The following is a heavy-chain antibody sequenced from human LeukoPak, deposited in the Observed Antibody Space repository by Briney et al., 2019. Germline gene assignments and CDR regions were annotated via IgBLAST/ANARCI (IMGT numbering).Heavy chain of an antibody. J-gene: IGHJ6*03. V-gene: IGHV1-18*01. CDR3: ARGVLRFLEWQPKNYYYYMDV. Sequence: GASVKVSCKASGYTFTSYGISWVRQAPGQGLEWMGWISAYNGNTNYAQKLQGRVTMTTDTSTSTAYMELSSLRSEDTAVYYCARGVLRFLEWQPKNYYYYMDVWGKGTTVTVSS. CDR1: GYTFTSYG. CDR2: ISAYNGNT. D-gene: IGHD3-3*01.